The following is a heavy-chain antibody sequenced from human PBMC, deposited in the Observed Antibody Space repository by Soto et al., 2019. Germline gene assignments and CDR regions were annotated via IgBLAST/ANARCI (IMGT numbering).Heavy chain of an antibody. D-gene: IGHD5-18*01. CDR3: ARDVPRGYHYGAAAH. J-gene: IGHJ4*02. Sequence: GSLSLSCAAAGLSFNNYDMHWVRQTPGKGLEWVAVISHDGTSQYYGDSMKGRFTISRDNSQNTVYLHMNSLRPEDAAVYYCARDVPRGYHYGAAAHWGQGTLVTVSS. CDR1: GLSFNNYD. CDR2: ISHDGTSQ. V-gene: IGHV3-30*03.